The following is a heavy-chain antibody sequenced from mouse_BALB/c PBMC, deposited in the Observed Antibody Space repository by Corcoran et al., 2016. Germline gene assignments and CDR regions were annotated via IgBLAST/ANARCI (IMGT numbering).Heavy chain of an antibody. CDR2: INPNNGGT. CDR3: ARKEDYYGSSLFYFDY. J-gene: IGHJ2*01. CDR1: GYTFTDYN. D-gene: IGHD1-1*01. V-gene: IGHV1-18*01. Sequence: EVLLQQSGPELVKPGASVKIPCKASGYTFTDYNMDWVKQSHGKSLEWIGDINPNNGGTIYNQKFKGKATLTVDKSSSTAYMELRSLTSEDTAVYYCARKEDYYGSSLFYFDYWGQGTTLTVSS.